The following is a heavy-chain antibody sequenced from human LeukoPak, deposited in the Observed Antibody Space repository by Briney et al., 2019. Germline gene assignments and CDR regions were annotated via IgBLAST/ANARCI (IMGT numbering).Heavy chain of an antibody. CDR1: GGTFSSYA. J-gene: IGHJ4*02. V-gene: IGHV1-69*13. Sequence: GGSVKVSCKAFGGTFSSYAISWVRQAPGQGLEWMGGIIPIFGTANYAQKFQGRVTITADESTSTAYMELSSLRSEDTAVYYCARARSGYCTNGVCSNFDYWGQGTLVTVSS. CDR3: ARARSGYCTNGVCSNFDY. CDR2: IIPIFGTA. D-gene: IGHD2-8*01.